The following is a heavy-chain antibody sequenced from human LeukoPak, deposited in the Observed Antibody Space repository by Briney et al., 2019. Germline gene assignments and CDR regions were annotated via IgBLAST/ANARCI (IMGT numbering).Heavy chain of an antibody. J-gene: IGHJ4*02. CDR2: HYYTGNT. Sequence: PSETLSLTCIVPSGSMSSISYDWGWIRQPPGKGLEWIGNHYYTGNTYYNPSLKSRVTISVDTSKNQFSLQLSSVTAAETAVYYCVRPRVDRCVQGETLGIDYWGPGTLVTVSS. V-gene: IGHV4-39*01. CDR1: SGSMSSISYD. CDR3: VRPRVDRCVQGETLGIDY. D-gene: IGHD3-10*02.